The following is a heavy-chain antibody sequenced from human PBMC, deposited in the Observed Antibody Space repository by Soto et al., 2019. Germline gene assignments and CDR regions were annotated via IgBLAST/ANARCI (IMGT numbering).Heavy chain of an antibody. Sequence: KPSETLSLTCSVSGDSVSSGSYYWTWIRQPPGKGLEWIGYIYYTGSSNYNPSLKSRVTISLDTSENQFSLRLSSVTAADTAVYYCARGPLYDFWSGPPHTYFDPWGQGTLVTVSS. CDR1: GDSVSSGSYY. V-gene: IGHV4-61*01. J-gene: IGHJ5*02. CDR2: IYYTGSS. CDR3: ARGPLYDFWSGPPHTYFDP. D-gene: IGHD3-3*01.